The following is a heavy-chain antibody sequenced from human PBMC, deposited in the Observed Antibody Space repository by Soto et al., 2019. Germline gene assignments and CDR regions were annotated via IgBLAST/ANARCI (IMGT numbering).Heavy chain of an antibody. Sequence: EVQLVETGGDLIQPGGSLRLSCAASGFSVSSNYMSWVRQAPGKGLEWVSLIYSGGSTYYADSVKGRFTTSRDISKNTLYLQMNSLRAEDTAVYFCTSGSGYNYGYMDYWGQGTLVTVSS. D-gene: IGHD5-18*01. CDR1: GFSVSSNY. CDR3: TSGSGYNYGYMDY. V-gene: IGHV3-53*02. J-gene: IGHJ4*02. CDR2: IYSGGST.